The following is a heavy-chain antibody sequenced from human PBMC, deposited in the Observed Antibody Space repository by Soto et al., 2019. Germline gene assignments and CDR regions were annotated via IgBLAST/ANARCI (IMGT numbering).Heavy chain of an antibody. D-gene: IGHD2-21*02. CDR3: SRDGGDWSFAY. CDR2: ISGSGGST. Sequence: GGALRLSCAASGFTFSSYAMSWVHQAPGKGLEWVSAISGSGGSTYYADSVKGRFTISRDNSKNTLYLQMNSLRAEDTAVYYCSRDGGDWSFAYWGQGTLVIVSS. V-gene: IGHV3-23*01. CDR1: GFTFSSYA. J-gene: IGHJ4*02.